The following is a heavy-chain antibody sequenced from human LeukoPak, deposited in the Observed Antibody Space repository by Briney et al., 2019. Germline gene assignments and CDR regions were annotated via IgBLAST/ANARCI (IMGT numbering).Heavy chain of an antibody. CDR3: ARENSGSYREFDY. D-gene: IGHD1-26*01. CDR2: IYTSGST. CDR1: GGSISSYY. V-gene: IGHV4-4*07. J-gene: IGHJ4*02. Sequence: SETLSLTCTVFGGSISSYYWSWIRQPAGKGLEWIGRIYTSGSTNYNASLKSRVSMSVDTSKNQFSLKLSSVTAADTAVFYCARENSGSYREFDYWGQGTLVTVSS.